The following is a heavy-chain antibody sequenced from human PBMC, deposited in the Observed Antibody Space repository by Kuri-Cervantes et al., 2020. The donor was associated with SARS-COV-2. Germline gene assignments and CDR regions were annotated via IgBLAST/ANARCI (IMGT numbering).Heavy chain of an antibody. Sequence: SVKVSCKASGGTFSSYTISWVRQAPGQGLEWMGRIIPTLGIANYAQKFQGRVTITADKSTSTAYMELSSLRSEDTAVYYCARDRVLDSGSYYDYWGQGTLVTVSS. CDR1: GGTFSSYT. J-gene: IGHJ4*02. CDR3: ARDRVLDSGSYYDY. CDR2: IIPTLGIA. D-gene: IGHD1-26*01. V-gene: IGHV1-69*04.